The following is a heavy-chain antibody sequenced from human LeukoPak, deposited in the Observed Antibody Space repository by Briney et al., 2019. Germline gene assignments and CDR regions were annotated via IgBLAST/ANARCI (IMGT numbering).Heavy chain of an antibody. CDR1: GFTFSNYA. J-gene: IGHJ5*01. CDR2: ISGSGGSK. CDR3: AKDAYHYYDTSGYDS. V-gene: IGHV3-23*01. Sequence: GGSLRLSCAASGFTFSNYAMSWVRQAPGKGLEWVSSISGSGGSKYNADSLKGRFTISRDNSKNTLYLHMNSLRAEDTAMYYCAKDAYHYYDTSGYDSWGQGTLVTVSS. D-gene: IGHD3-22*01.